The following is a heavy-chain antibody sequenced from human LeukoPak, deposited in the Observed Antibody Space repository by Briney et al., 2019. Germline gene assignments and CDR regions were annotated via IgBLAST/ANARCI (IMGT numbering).Heavy chain of an antibody. CDR3: ARGAYSYGRFDY. Sequence: SETLSLTCTVSGYSISSGYYWGWIRQPPGKGLEWIGSIYHSGSTYYNPSLKSRVTISVDTSKNQFSLKLSSVTAADTAVYYRARGAYSYGRFDYWGQGTLVTVSS. V-gene: IGHV4-38-2*02. J-gene: IGHJ4*02. CDR1: GYSISSGYY. CDR2: IYHSGST. D-gene: IGHD5-18*01.